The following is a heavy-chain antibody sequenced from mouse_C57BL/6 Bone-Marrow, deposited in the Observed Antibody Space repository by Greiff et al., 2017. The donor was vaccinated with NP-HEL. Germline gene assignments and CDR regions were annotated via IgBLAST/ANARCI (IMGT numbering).Heavy chain of an antibody. CDR3: ARET. Sequence: EVKLMESGGGLVKPGGSLKLSCAASGFTFSSYAMSWVRQTPEKRLEWVATISDGGSYTYYPDNVKGRYTISRDNAKNNLYLQMSHLKSEDTAMCYCARETWGKGTLVTVSA. CDR1: GFTFSSYA. J-gene: IGHJ3*01. CDR2: ISDGGSYT. V-gene: IGHV5-4*01.